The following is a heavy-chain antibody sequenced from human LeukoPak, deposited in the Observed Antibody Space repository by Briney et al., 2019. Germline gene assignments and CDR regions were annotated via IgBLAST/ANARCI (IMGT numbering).Heavy chain of an antibody. D-gene: IGHD2-2*01. CDR3: ARERVEPPDDYYYGMDV. Sequence: ALVKVSCKASGYTFTGYYMHWVRQAPGQGLEWMGWINPNSGGTNYAQKFQGRVTMTRDTSISTAYMELSRLRSDDTAVYCCARERVEPPDDYYYGMDVSGQGTTVTVSS. J-gene: IGHJ6*02. CDR2: INPNSGGT. CDR1: GYTFTGYY. V-gene: IGHV1-2*02.